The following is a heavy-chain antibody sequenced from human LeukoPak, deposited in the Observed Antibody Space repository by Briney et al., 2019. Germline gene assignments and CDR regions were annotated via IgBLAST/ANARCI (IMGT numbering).Heavy chain of an antibody. D-gene: IGHD4-23*01. J-gene: IGHJ4*02. CDR2: NSYSGST. CDR3: ARGSRLDYGGIGEFDY. CDR1: GGSISSHY. V-gene: IGHV4-59*11. Sequence: SETLSLTCTVSGGSISSHYWSWIRQPPGKGLEWIGYNSYSGSTNFNTSLKSRVNISLDTSKNQFSLKLNSMTPADTAVYYCARGSRLDYGGIGEFDYWGQGTLVTVSS.